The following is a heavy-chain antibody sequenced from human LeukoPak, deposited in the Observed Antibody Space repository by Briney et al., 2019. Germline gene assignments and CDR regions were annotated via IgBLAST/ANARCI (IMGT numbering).Heavy chain of an antibody. CDR3: ARVITSDYDFFYYYGMDV. D-gene: IGHD3-3*01. Sequence: PSETLSLTCIVSGGSVSSGNYYWSWIRQPPGKGLDWIGDIYYSGSTNYNPSLKSRVTISVDTSKNQFSLKLTSVTAADTAVYYCARVITSDYDFFYYYGMDVWGQGTTVTVSS. CDR2: IYYSGST. CDR1: GGSVSSGNYY. J-gene: IGHJ6*02. V-gene: IGHV4-61*01.